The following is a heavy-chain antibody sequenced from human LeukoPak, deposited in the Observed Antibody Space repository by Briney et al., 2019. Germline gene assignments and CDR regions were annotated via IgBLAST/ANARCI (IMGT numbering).Heavy chain of an antibody. CDR3: AKDTSGEFDP. CDR2: ISYDGSNK. V-gene: IGHV3-30*18. J-gene: IGHJ5*02. Sequence: GGSLRLSCAASGFTFSSYGVHWVRQAPGKGLEWVAVISYDGSNKYYADSVKGRFTISRDNSKNTLYLQMNSLRAEDTAVYYCAKDTSGEFDPWGQGTLVTVSS. CDR1: GFTFSSYG. D-gene: IGHD3-10*01.